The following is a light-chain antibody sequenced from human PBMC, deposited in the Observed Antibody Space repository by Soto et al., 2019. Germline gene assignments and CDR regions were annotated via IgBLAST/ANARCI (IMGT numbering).Light chain of an antibody. J-gene: IGLJ1*01. V-gene: IGLV2-14*03. CDR1: SRDVGGYTY. Sequence: TGTSRDVGGYTYVSWSQHHPGKAPKFIIYYVINRPSWFSNRYSGSXAGPTASLXLSGLPPSYEADYYCSSYTTSNTRQVVFGTGTRVTV. CDR3: SSYTTSNTRQVV. CDR2: YVI.